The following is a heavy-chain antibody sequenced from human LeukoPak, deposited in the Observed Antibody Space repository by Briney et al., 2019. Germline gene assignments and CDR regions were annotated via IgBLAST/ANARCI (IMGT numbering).Heavy chain of an antibody. CDR2: IYHSGST. CDR1: GYSISGGYY. Sequence: SETLSLTCAVSGYSISGGYYWGWIRQPPGKGLEWIGSIYHSGSTYYNPSFKSRVTISVDTSKNQFSLKLSSVTAADTAVYDCARLGTVTYYYDSSGYNFFDYWGQGTLVTVSS. CDR3: ARLGTVTYYYDSSGYNFFDY. V-gene: IGHV4-38-2*01. J-gene: IGHJ4*02. D-gene: IGHD3-22*01.